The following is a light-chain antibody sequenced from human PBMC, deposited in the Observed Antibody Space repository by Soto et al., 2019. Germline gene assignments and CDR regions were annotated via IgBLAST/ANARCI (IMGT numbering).Light chain of an antibody. CDR2: AAS. V-gene: IGKV1-39*01. J-gene: IGKJ3*01. CDR1: QSISRF. CDR3: QQSYSTPFT. Sequence: DIQMTQSPSSLSASVGDRVTITCRAGQSISRFANWYQQKPGKAPKLLIYAASSLQSGVPSRFSGRGSGTDFTLTISSLQPEDFATYYCQQSYSTPFTFGPGTKVDIQ.